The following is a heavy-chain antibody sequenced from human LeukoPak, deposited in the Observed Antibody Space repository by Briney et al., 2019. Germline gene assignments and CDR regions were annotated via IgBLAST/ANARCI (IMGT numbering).Heavy chain of an antibody. J-gene: IGHJ4*02. CDR1: GYSFTGYY. D-gene: IGHD3-22*01. CDR3: ARGALSYYDSSGYCDY. CDR2: INPSGGST. V-gene: IGHV1-46*01. Sequence: ASVKVSCKASGYSFTGYYLDWVRQAPGQGLEWMGWINPSGGSTSYAQKFQGRVTMTRDMSTSTVYMELSSLRSEDTAVYYCARGALSYYDSSGYCDYWGQGTLVTVSS.